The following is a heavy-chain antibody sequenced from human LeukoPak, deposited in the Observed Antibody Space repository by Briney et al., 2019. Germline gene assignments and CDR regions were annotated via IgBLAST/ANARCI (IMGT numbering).Heavy chain of an antibody. J-gene: IGHJ6*02. Sequence: GRSLRLSCAASGFPFSSYGMHWVRQAPGKGLEWVAVTSYDGTNKYYADSVKGRFTISRDNSKNTLYLQMNSLRAEDTAVYYCAKGFYDSTSNYYYYGMDVWGQGTAVTVSS. D-gene: IGHD3-22*01. V-gene: IGHV3-30*18. CDR3: AKGFYDSTSNYYYYGMDV. CDR1: GFPFSSYG. CDR2: TSYDGTNK.